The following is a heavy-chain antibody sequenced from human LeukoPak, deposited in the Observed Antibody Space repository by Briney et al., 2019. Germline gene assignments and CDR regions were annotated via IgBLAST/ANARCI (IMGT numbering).Heavy chain of an antibody. D-gene: IGHD6-13*01. Sequence: NPSETLSLTCAVYGGSFSGYYWSWIRQPPGKGLEWIGEINHSGSTNYNPSLKSRVTISVDTSKSQFSLKLSSVTAADTAVYYCARWHSSSWYGSDYWGQGTLVTVSS. CDR2: INHSGST. J-gene: IGHJ4*02. CDR3: ARWHSSSWYGSDY. CDR1: GGSFSGYY. V-gene: IGHV4-34*01.